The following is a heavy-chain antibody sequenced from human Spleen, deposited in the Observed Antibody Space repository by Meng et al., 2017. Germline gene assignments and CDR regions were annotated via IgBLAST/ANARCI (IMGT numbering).Heavy chain of an antibody. Sequence: QVQLQESGPGLVKPSQTLSLTCTVSGGSISSGGHSWSWIRQHPGKGLEWIAYIYYSGSTYYNPSLKSRVILSVDTSKNHFSLTLSSVTAADTAVYYCARHIRNLNVVTAVPPWFDSWGQGTLVTVSS. CDR1: GGSISSGGHS. CDR2: IYYSGST. D-gene: IGHD2-21*02. V-gene: IGHV4-31*03. J-gene: IGHJ5*01. CDR3: ARHIRNLNVVTAVPPWFDS.